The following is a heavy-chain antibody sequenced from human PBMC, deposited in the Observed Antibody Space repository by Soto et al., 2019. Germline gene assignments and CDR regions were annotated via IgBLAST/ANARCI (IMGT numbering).Heavy chain of an antibody. CDR3: ARQDSSSWASYYYYGMDV. D-gene: IGHD6-13*01. Sequence: SDTLSLTFTLSGRSINSTSYYRGLVRQPPGKGLEWIGSIYYSGSTHYNPSLKSRVTISVDTSKSLFSLKLSFVTAADTAVFYCARQDSSSWASYYYYGMDVWGKGTTVTVSS. V-gene: IGHV4-39*01. CDR1: GRSINSTSYY. J-gene: IGHJ6*04. CDR2: IYYSGST.